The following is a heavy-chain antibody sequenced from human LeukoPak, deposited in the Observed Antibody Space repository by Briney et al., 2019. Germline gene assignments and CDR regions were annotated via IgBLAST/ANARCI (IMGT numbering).Heavy chain of an antibody. J-gene: IGHJ4*02. CDR3: AGGQGRFLEWLSFDY. D-gene: IGHD3-3*01. V-gene: IGHV3-30*03. CDR2: ISYDGSNE. Sequence: GGSLRLSCAASGFTFSTYGMHWVRQAPGKGXXXXXXISYDGSNEYXXXSVXXXFTISRDNSKNTLYLQMSSLRAEDTAVYYCAGGQGRFLEWLSFDYWGQGTLVTVSS. CDR1: GFTFSTYG.